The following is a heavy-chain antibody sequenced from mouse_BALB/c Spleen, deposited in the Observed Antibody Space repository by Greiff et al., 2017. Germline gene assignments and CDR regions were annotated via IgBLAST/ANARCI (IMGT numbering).Heavy chain of an antibody. J-gene: IGHJ3*01. Sequence: EVQGVESGPELVKPGASVKISCKASGYSFTGYFMNWVMQSHGKSLEWIGRINPYNGDTFYNQKFKGKATLTVDKSSSTAHMELRSLASEDSAVYYCARDGFYERGFAYWGQGTLVTVSA. CDR2: INPYNGDT. V-gene: IGHV1-20*02. CDR3: ARDGFYERGFAY. CDR1: GYSFTGYF. D-gene: IGHD1-1*01.